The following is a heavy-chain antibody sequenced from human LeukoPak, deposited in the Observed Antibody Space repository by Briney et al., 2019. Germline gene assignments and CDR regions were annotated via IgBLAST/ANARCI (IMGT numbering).Heavy chain of an antibody. Sequence: GGSLRLSCAASGFTFSSYWMHWVRQAPGKGLEWVSGISWNSGSIGYADSVKGRFTITRDNAKNSLYLQMNSLRAEDTALYYCAKGSGIWGQGTMVTVSS. CDR1: GFTFSSYW. V-gene: IGHV3-9*01. CDR2: ISWNSGSI. CDR3: AKGSGI. J-gene: IGHJ3*02. D-gene: IGHD1-26*01.